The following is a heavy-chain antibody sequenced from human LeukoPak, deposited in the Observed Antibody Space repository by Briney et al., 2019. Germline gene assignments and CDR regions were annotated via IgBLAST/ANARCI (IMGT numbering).Heavy chain of an antibody. D-gene: IGHD3-3*01. J-gene: IGHJ6*02. CDR1: GFTFSSYA. Sequence: PGGSLRLSCAASGFTFSSYAMHWVRQAPGKGLEWVAVISYDGSNKYYADSVKGRFTNSRDNSKNTLYLQMNSLRAEDTAVYYCARDLALSDFWSGSYGMDVWGQGTTVTVSS. CDR2: ISYDGSNK. V-gene: IGHV3-30-3*01. CDR3: ARDLALSDFWSGSYGMDV.